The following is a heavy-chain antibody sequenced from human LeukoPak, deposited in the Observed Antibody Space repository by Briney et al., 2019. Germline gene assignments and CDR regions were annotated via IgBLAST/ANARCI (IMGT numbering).Heavy chain of an antibody. Sequence: SQTLSLTRTLSLGSITRTTYYWASISHPPGKGLEWIGSIYYAGNTHYNPSLKSRATISVDTTKKQFSLNLTCVTAADTAVYYCARQGEAVSGGFDLWGQGTQVPVSS. V-gene: IGHV4-39*01. D-gene: IGHD6-19*01. CDR2: IYYAGNT. CDR3: ARQGEAVSGGFDL. CDR1: LGSITRTTYY. J-gene: IGHJ4*02.